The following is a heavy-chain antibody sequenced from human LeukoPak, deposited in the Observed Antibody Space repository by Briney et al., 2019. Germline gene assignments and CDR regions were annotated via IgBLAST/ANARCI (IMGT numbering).Heavy chain of an antibody. CDR1: GFTVSGNC. J-gene: IGHJ3*02. CDR3: ARDLVDYGDPDDAFDI. Sequence: GGSLRLSCAASGFTVSGNCMNWVRQAPGKGLEWVSVIYRSGNSYYADSVKGRFTISRDNSKNTLYLQMNSLRAEDTAVYYCARDLVDYGDPDDAFDIWGQGTMVTVSS. V-gene: IGHV3-53*01. CDR2: IYRSGNS. D-gene: IGHD4-17*01.